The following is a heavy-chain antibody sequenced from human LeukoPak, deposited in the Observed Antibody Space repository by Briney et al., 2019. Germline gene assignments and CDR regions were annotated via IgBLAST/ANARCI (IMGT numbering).Heavy chain of an antibody. Sequence: GVSLRLSCAASRFTLSNYWMSWVRQARGKGLEWVANIKQDGSETYYVDSVKGRFTISRDNAKNSLSLQMNSLRAEDTAVYYCARQRGSGCLDYWGQGTLVTVSS. CDR3: ARQRGSGCLDY. CDR2: IKQDGSET. CDR1: RFTLSNYW. D-gene: IGHD6-19*01. V-gene: IGHV3-7*01. J-gene: IGHJ4*02.